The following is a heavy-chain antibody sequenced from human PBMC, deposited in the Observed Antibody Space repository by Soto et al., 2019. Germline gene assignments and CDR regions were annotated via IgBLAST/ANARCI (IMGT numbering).Heavy chain of an antibody. D-gene: IGHD3-10*01. J-gene: IGHJ4*02. CDR3: ARDPYYYGSGSYGGYFDY. CDR1: GCTFSSYA. V-gene: IGHV1-69*13. CDR2: IIPIFGTA. Sequence: ASVKVSCKASGCTFSSYAISWVRQAPGQGLEWMGGIIPIFGTANYAQKFQGRVTITADESTSTAYMELSSLRSEDTAVYYCARDPYYYGSGSYGGYFDYWGQGTLVTVSS.